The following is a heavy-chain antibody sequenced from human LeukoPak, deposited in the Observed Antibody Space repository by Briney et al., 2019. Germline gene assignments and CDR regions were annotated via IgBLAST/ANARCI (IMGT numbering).Heavy chain of an antibody. CDR2: INHSGST. CDR1: GGSISSSSYY. V-gene: IGHV4-39*07. J-gene: IGHJ4*02. CDR3: ASSYYYDSSGYPVFDY. D-gene: IGHD3-22*01. Sequence: SETLTLTCTVSGGSISSSSYYWGWIRQPPGTGLEWIGEINHSGSTNYNPSLKSRVTISVDTSKNQFSLKLSSVTAADTAVYYCASSYYYDSSGYPVFDYWGQGTLVTVSS.